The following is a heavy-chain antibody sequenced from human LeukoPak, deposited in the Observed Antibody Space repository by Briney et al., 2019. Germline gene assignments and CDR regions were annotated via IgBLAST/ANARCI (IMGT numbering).Heavy chain of an antibody. CDR1: GYTFTSYG. CDR2: ISAYNGNT. CDR3: ARDNSVEDTAWWFGP. V-gene: IGHV1-18*01. Sequence: ASVKVSCKASGYTFTSYGISWVRQAPGQGLEWMGWISAYNGNTNYAQKLQGRVTMTTDTSTSTAYMELSSLRSEDTAVYYCARDNSVEDTAWWFGPWGQGTLVTVSS. J-gene: IGHJ5*02. D-gene: IGHD4-23*01.